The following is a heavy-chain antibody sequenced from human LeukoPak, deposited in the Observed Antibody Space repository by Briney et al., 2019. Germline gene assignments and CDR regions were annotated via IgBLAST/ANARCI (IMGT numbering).Heavy chain of an antibody. CDR2: ISYDGSNK. J-gene: IGHJ3*02. CDR3: ARGGSGVGYCSSTSCYTLADAFDI. CDR1: GFTFSSYA. D-gene: IGHD2-2*02. V-gene: IGHV3-30-3*01. Sequence: GGSLRLSCAASGFTFSSYAMHWVRQAPGKGLEWVAVISYDGSNKYYADSVKGRFTISRDNSKNTLYLQMNSLRAEDTAVYYCARGGSGVGYCSSTSCYTLADAFDIWGQGTMVTVSS.